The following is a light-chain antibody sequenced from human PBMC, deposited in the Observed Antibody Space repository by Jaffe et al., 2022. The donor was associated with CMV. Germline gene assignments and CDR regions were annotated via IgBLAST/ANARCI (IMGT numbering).Light chain of an antibody. CDR3: QQYGSSPWT. CDR2: GAS. CDR1: QSVSSNY. J-gene: IGKJ1*01. Sequence: ESVLTQSPGTLSLSPGERVTLSCRASQSVSSNYLAWYQQKPGQAPRLLIYGASSRATGIPDRFSGSGSGTDFTLTISRLEPEDFAVYYCQQYGSSPWTFGQGTKVEIK. V-gene: IGKV3-20*01.